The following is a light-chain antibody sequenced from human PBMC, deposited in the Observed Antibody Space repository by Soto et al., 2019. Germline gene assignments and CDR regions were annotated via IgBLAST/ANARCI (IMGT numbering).Light chain of an antibody. CDR2: DVT. V-gene: IGLV2-11*01. Sequence: QSVLTQPRSVSGSPGQSVTISCNGSSSDVGGSKFVSWYQQHPVKAPKLVIYDVTKRPSGVPDRFSGSKSGNTASLTISGLQAEDEADYYCCSYAGNSLWVFGGGTQLTVL. J-gene: IGLJ3*02. CDR3: CSYAGNSLWV. CDR1: SSDVGGSKF.